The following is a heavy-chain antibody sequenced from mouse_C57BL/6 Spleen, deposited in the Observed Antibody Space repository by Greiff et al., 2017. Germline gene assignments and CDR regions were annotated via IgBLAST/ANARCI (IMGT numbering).Heavy chain of an antibody. CDR3: TRGGDYDYDDWYFDV. CDR1: GYSFTDYN. CDR2: INPNYGTT. J-gene: IGHJ1*03. V-gene: IGHV1-39*01. Sequence: VQLQQSGPELVKPGASVKISCKASGYSFTDYNMNWVKQSNGKSLEWIGVINPNYGTTSYNQKFKGKATLTVDQSSSTAYMQLNSLTSEDSAVYYGTRGGDYDYDDWYFDVWGTGTTVTVSS. D-gene: IGHD2-4*01.